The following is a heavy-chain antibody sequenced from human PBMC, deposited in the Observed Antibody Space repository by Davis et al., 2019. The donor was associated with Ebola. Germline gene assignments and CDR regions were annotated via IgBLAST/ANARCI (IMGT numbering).Heavy chain of an antibody. V-gene: IGHV3-23*01. CDR1: GFIFSSYA. J-gene: IGHJ4*02. CDR3: GKADCGGDCRVVDY. D-gene: IGHD2-21*02. CDR2: ISGSGGST. Sequence: GESLKISCAASGFIFSSYAMSWVRQAPGKGLEWVSAISGSGGSTYYADSVKGRFTISRDNSKNSLYLQMNALTTEDTALYYCGKADCGGDCRVVDYWGQGTLVTVSS.